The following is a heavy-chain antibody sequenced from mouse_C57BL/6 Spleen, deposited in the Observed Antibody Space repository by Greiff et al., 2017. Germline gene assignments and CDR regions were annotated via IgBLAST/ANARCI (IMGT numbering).Heavy chain of an antibody. J-gene: IGHJ4*01. CDR2: IDPSDSET. CDR3: ARRRTGTGYYSMDY. V-gene: IGHV1-52*01. D-gene: IGHD4-1*01. Sequence: QVQLQQPGAELVRPGSSVKLSCKASGYTFTSYWMHWVKQRPIQGLEWIGNIDPSDSETHYNQKFKDKATLTVDTSSSTAYMQLSSLTSEYSAVYYCARRRTGTGYYSMDYWGQGTSVTVSS. CDR1: GYTFTSYW.